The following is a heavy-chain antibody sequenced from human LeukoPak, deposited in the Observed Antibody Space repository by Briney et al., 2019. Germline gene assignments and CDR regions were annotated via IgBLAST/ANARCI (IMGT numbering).Heavy chain of an antibody. CDR3: ASSTSSFYYYYYIGV. CDR2: IYYSGST. CDR1: GGSISSSSYY. Sequence: SETLSLTRTVSGGSISSSSYYWGWIRQPPGKGLEWIGSIYYSGSTSYNPSLNSPLTISVDTSKNQFSLKLSSVTAADTAVYYCASSTSSFYYYYYIGVWGKGTTVTVSS. D-gene: IGHD2-2*01. V-gene: IGHV4-39*07. J-gene: IGHJ6*03.